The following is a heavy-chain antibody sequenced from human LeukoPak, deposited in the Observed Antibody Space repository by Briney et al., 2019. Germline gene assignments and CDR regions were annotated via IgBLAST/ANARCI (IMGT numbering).Heavy chain of an antibody. J-gene: IGHJ4*02. Sequence: PGGSLRLSCAASGFTFSNYAMSWVRQAPGKGLEWVSAISGSGGSAYYADSVKGRFTISRDNSKNTLYLQMNSLRAEDTAVYYCAKTRGYCSGGSCYCDYWGQGTLVTVSS. CDR1: GFTFSNYA. V-gene: IGHV3-23*01. CDR2: ISGSGGSA. D-gene: IGHD2-15*01. CDR3: AKTRGYCSGGSCYCDY.